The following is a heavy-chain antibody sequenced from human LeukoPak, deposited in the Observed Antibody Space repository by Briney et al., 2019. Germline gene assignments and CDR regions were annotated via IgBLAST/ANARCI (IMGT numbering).Heavy chain of an antibody. Sequence: PSETLSLTCTVSGGSISSYYWTWIRQPPGKGLEWIGFIYNSRNTNYNPSLKSRVTISFDTSKNQFSLKLSSVTAADTAVYYCARLRDDYVWGSYRYTAWFDPWGQGTLVTVSS. J-gene: IGHJ5*02. CDR3: ARLRDDYVWGSYRYTAWFDP. CDR2: IYNSRNT. D-gene: IGHD3-16*02. CDR1: GGSISSYY. V-gene: IGHV4-59*08.